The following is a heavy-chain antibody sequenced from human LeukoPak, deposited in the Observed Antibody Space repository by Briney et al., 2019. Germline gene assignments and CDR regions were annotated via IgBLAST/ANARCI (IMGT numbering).Heavy chain of an antibody. D-gene: IGHD5-18*01. V-gene: IGHV3-30*18. CDR1: GFTFSSYG. CDR3: AKDVQLWLLFGWFYFDY. CDR2: ISYDGSNK. Sequence: GGSLRLSCAASGFTFSSYGMHWVRQAPGKGLEWVAVISYDGSNKYYADSVKGRFTISRDNSKNTLYLQMNSLRAEDTAVYYCAKDVQLWLLFGWFYFDYWGQGTLATVSS. J-gene: IGHJ4*02.